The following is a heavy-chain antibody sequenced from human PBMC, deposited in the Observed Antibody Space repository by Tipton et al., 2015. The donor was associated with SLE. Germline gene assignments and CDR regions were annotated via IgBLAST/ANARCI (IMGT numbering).Heavy chain of an antibody. CDR1: GGSISSYY. CDR2: SYYSGST. D-gene: IGHD2-2*01. CDR3: ASMPWYCSSTTCWNWFDP. J-gene: IGHJ5*02. Sequence: TLSLTCTVSGGSISSYYWSWIRQPPGKGLEWIGYSYYSGSTNYNPSLKSRVTISVDTSKNQFSLKLSSVTAADTAVYYCASMPWYCSSTTCWNWFDPWGQGTLVTVSS. V-gene: IGHV4-59*01.